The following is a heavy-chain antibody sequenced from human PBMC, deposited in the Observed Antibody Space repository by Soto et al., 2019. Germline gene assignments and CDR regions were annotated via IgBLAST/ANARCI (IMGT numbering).Heavy chain of an antibody. J-gene: IGHJ6*02. D-gene: IGHD6-25*01. CDR3: TRSGNNFYYYGMDV. CDR1: GLTFRSYE. CDR2: ISSSGSVI. V-gene: IGHV3-48*03. Sequence: GGSLRLSCVASGLTFRSYEMNWVRQAPGKGLEWVSYISSSGSVIKYGDSVKGRVTISRDNAKTSLYLQMNSLRVEGTALYYCTRSGNNFYYYGMDVWGQGTTVTV.